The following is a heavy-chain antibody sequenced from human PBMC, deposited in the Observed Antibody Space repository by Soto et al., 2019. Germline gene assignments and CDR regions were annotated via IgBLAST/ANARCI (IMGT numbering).Heavy chain of an antibody. CDR1: GVSVRDYE. CDR2: ISSNGETT. Sequence: PGGRLRLACAPSGVSVRDYEMNGVRQAPGKGLEWVSYISSNGETTYYAESVMGRFTISRDNAKISLHLQLSSLAAEDTAVYYCVRGYRYHTSGYFSDFDYWGQGALVTVSS. CDR3: VRGYRYHTSGYFSDFDY. J-gene: IGHJ4*02. V-gene: IGHV3-48*03. D-gene: IGHD3-22*01.